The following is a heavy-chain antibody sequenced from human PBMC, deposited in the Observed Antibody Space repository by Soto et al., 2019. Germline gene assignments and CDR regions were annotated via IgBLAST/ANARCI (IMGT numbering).Heavy chain of an antibody. Sequence: PSETLSLTCTVSGGSISSYYWSWIRQPPGKGLEWIGYIYYSGGTNYNPSLKSRVTISVATSKNQFSLKLGSVTAADTAVYYCARRYGDYFDFWGQGTLVTVSS. V-gene: IGHV4-59*08. D-gene: IGHD4-17*01. CDR1: GGSISSYY. CDR2: IYYSGGT. CDR3: ARRYGDYFDF. J-gene: IGHJ4*02.